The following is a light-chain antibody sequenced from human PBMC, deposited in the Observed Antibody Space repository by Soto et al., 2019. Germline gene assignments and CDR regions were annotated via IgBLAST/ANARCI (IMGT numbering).Light chain of an antibody. J-gene: IGKJ3*01. CDR2: GAS. V-gene: IGKV1-27*01. CDR3: QNYNSAPFT. CDR1: PGISHY. Sequence: DFQMTQSPSSLSASVGDTVTITCRASPGISHYLAWYQQKPGKSPTLLIYGASTLQPGVPSRFSGRGSGTDFTLTIGSLQPEDVATYHCQNYNSAPFTFGPGTKVEVK.